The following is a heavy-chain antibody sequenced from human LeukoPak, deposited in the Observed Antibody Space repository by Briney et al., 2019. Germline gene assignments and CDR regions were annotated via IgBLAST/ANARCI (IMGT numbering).Heavy chain of an antibody. V-gene: IGHV3-53*01. J-gene: IGHJ4*02. CDR1: GFTVSNNY. CDR3: ARGLSGSYDFDY. Sequence: PGGSLRLSCAASGFTVSNNYMSWVRQAPGKGLGWVSVIYSGGSTYSADSVKGRFTISRAKSKNTRYFQMNSLRAEDPAGNSCARGLSGSYDFDYWGQGTLVTVSS. D-gene: IGHD1-26*01. CDR2: IYSGGST.